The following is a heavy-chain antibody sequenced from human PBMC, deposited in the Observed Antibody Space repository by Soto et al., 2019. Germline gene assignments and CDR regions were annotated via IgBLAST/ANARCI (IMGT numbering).Heavy chain of an antibody. J-gene: IGHJ6*02. CDR3: ARAEWGSSYTQYYYALDV. D-gene: IGHD6-13*01. CDR2: IYSGGST. CDR1: GFTVSNNY. V-gene: IGHV3-53*03. Sequence: GSLRLSCASSGFTVSNNYISWVRQPPGKGLEWVSLIYSGGSTYYADSVKGRFTLSRDNSKNTVYLQMNSLRAEDTAVYYCARAEWGSSYTQYYYALDVWGQGTTVTVSS.